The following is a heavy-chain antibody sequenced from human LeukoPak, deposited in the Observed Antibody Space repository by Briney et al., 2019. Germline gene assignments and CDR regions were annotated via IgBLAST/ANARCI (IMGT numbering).Heavy chain of an antibody. Sequence: PSETLSLTCAVSGGSMSHYYWSWIRQPPGKGLEWFGYMYYSGRTNYNPSLKSRVTISVGTSKNQFSLKLSSVTAADTAVYYCARSSGSYCCFELWGRGALVTVPS. V-gene: IGHV4-59*01. CDR2: MYYSGRT. J-gene: IGHJ2*01. D-gene: IGHD3-22*01. CDR1: GGSMSHYY. CDR3: ARSSGSYCCFEL.